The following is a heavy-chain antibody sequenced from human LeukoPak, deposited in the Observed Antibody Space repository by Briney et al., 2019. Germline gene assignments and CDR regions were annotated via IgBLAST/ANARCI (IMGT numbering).Heavy chain of an antibody. J-gene: IGHJ4*02. CDR1: GGTFSSYA. D-gene: IGHD5-18*01. Sequence: GASVKVSCKASGGTFSSYAISWVRQAPGQGLEWMGGIIPIFGTANYAQKFQGRVTITRDTSASTAYMELSSLRSEDTAVYYCARESPQRSGYSYPHWGQGTLVTVSS. CDR3: ARESPQRSGYSYPH. V-gene: IGHV1-69*05. CDR2: IIPIFGTA.